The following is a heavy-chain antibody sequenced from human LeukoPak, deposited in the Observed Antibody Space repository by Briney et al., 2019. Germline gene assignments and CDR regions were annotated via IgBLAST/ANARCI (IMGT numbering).Heavy chain of an antibody. CDR3: ARQENGSGSYLSFFHS. CDR2: IYYSGST. D-gene: IGHD3-10*01. Sequence: PSETLSLTCTVSGGSISSYYWSWIRQPPGKGLEWIGYIYYSGSTNYNPSLKSRVTISVDTSKNQFSLKLNSVTAADTAVYYCARQENGSGSYLSFFHSWGQGTLVTVSS. J-gene: IGHJ4*02. V-gene: IGHV4-59*08. CDR1: GGSISSYY.